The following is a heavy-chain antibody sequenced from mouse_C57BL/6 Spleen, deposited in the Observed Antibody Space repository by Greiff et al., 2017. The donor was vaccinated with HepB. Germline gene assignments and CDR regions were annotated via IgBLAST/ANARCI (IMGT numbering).Heavy chain of an antibody. CDR1: GFTFSSYA. CDR2: ISSGGDYI. CDR3: TRAIYYYGSSYWYFDV. D-gene: IGHD1-1*01. V-gene: IGHV5-9-1*02. J-gene: IGHJ1*03. Sequence: EVQVVESGEGLVKPGGSLKLSCAASGFTFSSYAMSWVRQTPEKRLEWVAYISSGGDYIYYADTVKGRFTISRDNARNTLYLQMSSLKSEDTAMYYCTRAIYYYGSSYWYFDVWGTGTTVTVSS.